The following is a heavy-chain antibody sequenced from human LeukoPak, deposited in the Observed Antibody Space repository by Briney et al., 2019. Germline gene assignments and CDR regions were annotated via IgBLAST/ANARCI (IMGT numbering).Heavy chain of an antibody. J-gene: IGHJ4*02. Sequence: GGSLRLSCAASGFTFSSYAMHWVRQAPGKGLEWVAVISYDGSNKYYADSVKGRFTISRDNSENTLYLQMNSLRAEDTAVYYCAREEDYSSYFDYWGQGTLVTVSS. CDR2: ISYDGSNK. V-gene: IGHV3-30-3*01. CDR1: GFTFSSYA. CDR3: AREEDYSSYFDY. D-gene: IGHD4-11*01.